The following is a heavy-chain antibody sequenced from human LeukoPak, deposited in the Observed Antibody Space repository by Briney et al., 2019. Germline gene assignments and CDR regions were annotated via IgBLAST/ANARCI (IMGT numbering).Heavy chain of an antibody. CDR2: INPNSGGT. CDR1: GYTFTGYY. V-gene: IGHV1-2*02. D-gene: IGHD3-3*01. J-gene: IGHJ4*02. Sequence: GASVKVSCKASGYTFTGYYMHWVRQAPGQGLEWMGWINPNSGGTNYAQKFQGRVTMTRDTSTSTVYMELSSLRSEDTAVYYCARSSGRSGLYYFDYGGQGTLVTVSS. CDR3: ARSSGRSGLYYFDY.